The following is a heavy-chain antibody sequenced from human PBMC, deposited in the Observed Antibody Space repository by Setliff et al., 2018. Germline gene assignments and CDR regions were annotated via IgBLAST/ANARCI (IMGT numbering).Heavy chain of an antibody. CDR1: GYTLTELS. Sequence: ASVKVSCKVSGYTLTELSMHWVRQAPGKGLEWMGGFDPEDGETIYAQKFQGRVTMTEDTSTDTAYMELSSLRSEDTAVYCCATVPNVLRFLEWLRHEYYFDYWGQGTLVTVSS. D-gene: IGHD3-3*01. CDR2: FDPEDGET. CDR3: ATVPNVLRFLEWLRHEYYFDY. V-gene: IGHV1-24*01. J-gene: IGHJ4*02.